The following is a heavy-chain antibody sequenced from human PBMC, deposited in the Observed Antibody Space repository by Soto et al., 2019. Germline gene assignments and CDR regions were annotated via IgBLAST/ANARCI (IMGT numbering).Heavy chain of an antibody. D-gene: IGHD6-6*01. Sequence: ASVKVSCKASGYTFTGYYMHWVLQAPGQGLEWMGWINPNSGGTNYAQKFQGWVTMTRDTSISTAYMELSRLRSDDTAVYYCAKDLSSIAARLNYYYGMDVWGQGTTVTVSS. CDR3: AKDLSSIAARLNYYYGMDV. J-gene: IGHJ6*02. V-gene: IGHV1-2*04. CDR1: GYTFTGYY. CDR2: INPNSGGT.